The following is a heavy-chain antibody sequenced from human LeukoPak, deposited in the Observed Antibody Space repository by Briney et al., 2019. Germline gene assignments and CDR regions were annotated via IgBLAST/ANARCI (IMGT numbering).Heavy chain of an antibody. CDR3: ATPPHAVRGVC. CDR1: GFTFSSAW. CDR2: IKSKIDGGTT. Sequence: PGGSLRLSCAASASGFTFSSAWMSWVRQAPGKGLEWVGRIKSKIDGGTTDYAAPVIGRFTISRDDSKNTLHLQMDSLKTEDTGVYYCATPPHAVRGVCWGQGTLVTVSS. D-gene: IGHD3-10*01. V-gene: IGHV3-15*01. J-gene: IGHJ4*02.